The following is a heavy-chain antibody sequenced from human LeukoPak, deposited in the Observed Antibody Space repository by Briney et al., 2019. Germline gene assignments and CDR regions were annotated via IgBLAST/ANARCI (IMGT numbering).Heavy chain of an antibody. D-gene: IGHD6-19*01. V-gene: IGHV2-70*11. J-gene: IGHJ4*02. CDR2: IDWDDDK. CDR3: ARIRSDSSGWYYFDY. CDR1: GFSLSTSGMC. Sequence: SGPTLANPTQTLTLTCTFSGFSLSTSGMCVSWIRQPPGKALEWLARIDWDDDKYYSTSLKTRLTISKDTSKNQVVLTMTNMDPVDTATYYCARIRSDSSGWYYFDYWGQGTLVTVSS.